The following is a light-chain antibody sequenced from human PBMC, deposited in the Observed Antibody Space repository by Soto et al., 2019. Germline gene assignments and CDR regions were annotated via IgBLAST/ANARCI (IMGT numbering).Light chain of an antibody. J-gene: IGLJ2*01. CDR2: EVS. Sequence: QSVLTQPASVSGSPGQSITISCTGTSSDVGGYNYVSWYQQHPGKAPKLMIHEVSNRPSGVSPRFSGSKSGNTASLTISGLQADDEADYYCSSCTSSNTVIFGGGTQLTVL. V-gene: IGLV2-14*01. CDR3: SSCTSSNTVI. CDR1: SSDVGGYNY.